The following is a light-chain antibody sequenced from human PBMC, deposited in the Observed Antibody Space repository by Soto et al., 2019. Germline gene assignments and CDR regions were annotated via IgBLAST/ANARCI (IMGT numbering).Light chain of an antibody. CDR3: QQYNNWPPFT. V-gene: IGKV3-15*01. CDR1: QSVSSN. CDR2: GAS. J-gene: IGKJ3*01. Sequence: EIVMTQSPATLSVSPGERATLSCRASQSVSSNLARYQQKPGQAPRLLIYGASTSATGIPARFSGSGSGTAVSLTISSLQSEDVAVYYCQQYNNWPPFTFGPGTKVDIK.